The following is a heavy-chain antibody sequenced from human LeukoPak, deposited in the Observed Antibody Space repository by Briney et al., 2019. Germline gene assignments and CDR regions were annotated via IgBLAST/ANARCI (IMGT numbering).Heavy chain of an antibody. J-gene: IGHJ4*02. D-gene: IGHD6-19*01. CDR1: GFILSSHG. V-gene: IGHV3-23*01. CDR3: ATTRPYGTTWAGAFED. Sequence: GGSLRLSCSASGFILSSHGMSWVRQAPGRGLEWVSTVSSRMGTFYTDSVKGRFITSRDNSKNTLVLEMNSLRAEDTAVYYCATTRPYGTTWAGAFEDWGQGTPVTVSS. CDR2: VSSRMGT.